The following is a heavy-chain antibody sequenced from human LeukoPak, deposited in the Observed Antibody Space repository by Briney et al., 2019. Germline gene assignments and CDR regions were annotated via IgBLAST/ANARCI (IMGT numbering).Heavy chain of an antibody. CDR3: ARDGSYSSSWYFDY. V-gene: IGHV3-23*01. CDR2: ISGSGGIT. CDR1: GFTFSSYA. Sequence: GGSLRLSCAASGFTFSSYAMSWVRQAPGKGLEWVSAISGSGGITSYADSVKGRFTISRDNSKNTLYLQMNSLRAEDTAVYYCARDGSYSSSWYFDYWGQGTLVTVSS. D-gene: IGHD6-13*01. J-gene: IGHJ4*02.